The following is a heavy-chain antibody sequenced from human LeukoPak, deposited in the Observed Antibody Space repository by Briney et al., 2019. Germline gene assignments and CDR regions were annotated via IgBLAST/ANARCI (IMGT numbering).Heavy chain of an antibody. Sequence: SETLSLTCAVSPYSISSGYYWGWIRQPPGKGLEWIGSVYYSGSTYYNPSLKSRVTISVDTSDKQFSLRLTSVTAADTAVYYCARFAGHISTEYYFDYWGQGTLVTVSS. V-gene: IGHV4-38-2*01. CDR2: VYYSGST. CDR3: ARFAGHISTEYYFDY. D-gene: IGHD1-1*01. J-gene: IGHJ4*02. CDR1: PYSISSGYY.